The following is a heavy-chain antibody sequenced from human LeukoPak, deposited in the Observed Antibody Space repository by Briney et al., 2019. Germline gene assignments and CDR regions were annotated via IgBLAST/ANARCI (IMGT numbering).Heavy chain of an antibody. CDR2: IKSKTDGGTT. Sequence: GGSLRLFSAASGFTFSNAWMSWVRQAPGKGLEWAGRIKSKTDGGTTDYAAPVKGRFTISRDDSKNTLYLQMNSLKTEDTAVYYCTTGSYEFDYWGQGTLVTVSS. J-gene: IGHJ4*02. D-gene: IGHD3-3*01. CDR1: GFTFSNAW. V-gene: IGHV3-15*01. CDR3: TTGSYEFDY.